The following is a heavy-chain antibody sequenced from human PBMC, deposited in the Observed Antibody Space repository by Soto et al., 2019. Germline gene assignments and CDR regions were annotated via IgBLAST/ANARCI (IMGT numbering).Heavy chain of an antibody. CDR2: IYSGGST. CDR1: GFTVSSNY. Sequence: HPGGSLRLSCAASGFTVSSNYMSWVRQAPGKGLEWVSVIYSGGSTYYADSVKGRFTISRDNSKNTLYLQMNSLRAEDTAVYYCAREGRYCSGGSCYGDAFDIWGQGTMVTVSS. D-gene: IGHD2-15*01. J-gene: IGHJ3*02. CDR3: AREGRYCSGGSCYGDAFDI. V-gene: IGHV3-53*01.